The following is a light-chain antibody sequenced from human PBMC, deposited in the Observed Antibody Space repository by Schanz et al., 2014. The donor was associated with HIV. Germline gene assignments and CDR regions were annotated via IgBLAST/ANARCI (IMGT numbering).Light chain of an antibody. CDR3: QQYGSS. Sequence: ELVLTQSPVILSLSPGESATLSCRASQTVSSNSLGWYQQKRGQVPRLLIYGASSRATGIPDRFSGSGSGTDFTLTISRLEPEDFAVYYCQQYGSSFGPGTKVDIK. CDR2: GAS. V-gene: IGKV3-20*01. J-gene: IGKJ3*01. CDR1: QTVSSNS.